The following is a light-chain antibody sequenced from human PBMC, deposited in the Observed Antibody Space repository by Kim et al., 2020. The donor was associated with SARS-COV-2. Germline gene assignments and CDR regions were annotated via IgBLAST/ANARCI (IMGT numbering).Light chain of an antibody. CDR3: QQYGTSTFT. CDR1: QSVTSSF. V-gene: IGKV3-20*01. CDR2: GAS. Sequence: EIVLTQSPGTLSLSPGESATLSCRASQSVTSSFLAWYQQQPGQAPRLLIHGASSRATGIPDRFSGRGSGTDFTLTISRLEPEDFAVYYCQQYGTSTFTFGPGTKVDIK. J-gene: IGKJ3*01.